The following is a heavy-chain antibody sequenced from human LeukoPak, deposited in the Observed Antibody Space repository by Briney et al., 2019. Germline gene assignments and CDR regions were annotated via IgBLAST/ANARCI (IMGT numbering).Heavy chain of an antibody. Sequence: ASVKVSCKASGYTFTGYCMHWVRQAPGQGLEGMGWINPNSGGTNYAQKFHGRVTMTRATSISTAYMELSRLRSDDTAVYYCARDYEQLLVLNYWGKGTLVTVSS. CDR3: ARDYEQLLVLNY. CDR1: GYTFTGYC. V-gene: IGHV1-2*02. D-gene: IGHD2-2*01. J-gene: IGHJ4*02. CDR2: INPNSGGT.